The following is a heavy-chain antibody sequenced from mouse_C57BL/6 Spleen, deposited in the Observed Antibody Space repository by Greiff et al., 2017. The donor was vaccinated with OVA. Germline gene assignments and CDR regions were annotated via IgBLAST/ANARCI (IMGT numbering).Heavy chain of an antibody. Sequence: EVQLQESGGGLVQPGGSMKLSCVASGFTFSNYWMNWVRQSPEKGLEWVAQIRLKSDNYATHYAESVKGRFTISRDDYKRSVYLQMNNLRAEVTGIYYFTELAFDVWGTGTTVTVSS. J-gene: IGHJ1*03. CDR2: IRLKSDNYAT. CDR1: GFTFSNYW. V-gene: IGHV6-3*01. CDR3: TELAFDV. D-gene: IGHD6-1*01.